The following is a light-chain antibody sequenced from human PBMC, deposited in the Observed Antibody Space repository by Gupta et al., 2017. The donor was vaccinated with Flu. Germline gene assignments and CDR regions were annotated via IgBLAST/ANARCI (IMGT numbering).Light chain of an antibody. Sequence: VTPGEPASISCRSSQSLLYSDGYNYLEWYLQKPGQSPQLLIYLGSNRASGVPDRFSGSGSGTDFTLKISIVDAEDVGVYYCRQALQTPLTFGAGTKVDIK. CDR3: RQALQTPLT. V-gene: IGKV2-28*01. CDR2: LGS. J-gene: IGKJ4*01. CDR1: QSLLYSDGYNY.